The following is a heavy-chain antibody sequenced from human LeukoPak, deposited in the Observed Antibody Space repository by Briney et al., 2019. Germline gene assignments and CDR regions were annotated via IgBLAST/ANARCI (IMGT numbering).Heavy chain of an antibody. CDR3: ARVYDSSGYYPFFDY. J-gene: IGHJ4*02. CDR2: IYYSGST. CDR1: GGSISSGGYY. V-gene: IGHV4-31*03. D-gene: IGHD3-22*01. Sequence: SETLSLTCTVSGGSISSGGYYWSWIRQHPGKGLEWIGYIYYSGSTYYNPSLKSRVTISVDTSKNQFSLKLSSVTAADTAVYYCARVYDSSGYYPFFDYWGQGTLVTVSS.